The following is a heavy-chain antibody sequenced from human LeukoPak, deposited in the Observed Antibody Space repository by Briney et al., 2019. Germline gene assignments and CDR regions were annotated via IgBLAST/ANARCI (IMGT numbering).Heavy chain of an antibody. J-gene: IGHJ4*02. Sequence: SETLSLTCAVYGGSFSGYYWSWIRQPPGKGLEWIGEINHSGSTNYNPSLKSRVTISVDTSKNQFSLKLSSVTAADTAVYYCARLGIVGSRDSGYFDYWGQGTLVTVSS. V-gene: IGHV4-34*01. CDR2: INHSGST. D-gene: IGHD1-26*01. CDR1: GGSFSGYY. CDR3: ARLGIVGSRDSGYFDY.